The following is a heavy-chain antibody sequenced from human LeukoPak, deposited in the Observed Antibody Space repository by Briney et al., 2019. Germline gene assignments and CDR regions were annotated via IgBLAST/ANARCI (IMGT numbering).Heavy chain of an antibody. V-gene: IGHV3-64*01. CDR1: GFTFSSYA. CDR2: ISSNGGST. CDR3: ARDSGGRELLMGNWFDP. D-gene: IGHD3-10*01. J-gene: IGHJ5*02. Sequence: PGGSLRLSCAASGFTFSSYAMHWVRQAPGKGLEYVSAISSNGGSTYYANSVKGRFTISRDNSKNTLYLQMGSLRAEDMAAYYCARDSGGRELLMGNWFDPWGQGTLVTVSS.